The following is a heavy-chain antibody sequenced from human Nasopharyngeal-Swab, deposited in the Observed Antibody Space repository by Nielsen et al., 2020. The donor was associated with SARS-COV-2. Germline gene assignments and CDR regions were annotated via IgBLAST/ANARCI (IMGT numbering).Heavy chain of an antibody. D-gene: IGHD6-6*01. J-gene: IGHJ4*02. Sequence: WVRQAPGQRLEWMGWINAGNGNTKYSQKFQGRVTINRDTSASAAYMELSSLRSEDTAVYYCARDSSDHWGQGTLVTVSS. CDR2: INAGNGNT. CDR3: ARDSSDH. V-gene: IGHV1-3*01.